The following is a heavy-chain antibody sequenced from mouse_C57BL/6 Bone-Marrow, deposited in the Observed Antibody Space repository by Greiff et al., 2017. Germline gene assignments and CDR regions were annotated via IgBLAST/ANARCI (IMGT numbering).Heavy chain of an antibody. V-gene: IGHV1-82*01. D-gene: IGHD2-1*01. J-gene: IGHJ4*01. CDR3: ALLWPAGVCYYAMDY. Sequence: QVQLKQSGPELVKPGASVKISCKASGYAFSSSWMNWVKQRPGKGLEWIGRIYPGDGDTNYNGKFKGKATLTADKSSSTAYMQLSSLTSEDSAVYFGALLWPAGVCYYAMDYWGQGTSVTVSS. CDR2: IYPGDGDT. CDR1: GYAFSSSW.